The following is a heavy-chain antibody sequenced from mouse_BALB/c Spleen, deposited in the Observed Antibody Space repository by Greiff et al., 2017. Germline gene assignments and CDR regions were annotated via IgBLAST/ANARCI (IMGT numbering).Heavy chain of an antibody. J-gene: IGHJ2*01. Sequence: DVKLQESGAELVRSGASVKLSCTASGFNIKDYYMHWVKQRPGQGLEWIGWIDPENGDTEYAPKFQGKATMTADTSSNTAYLQLSSLTSEDTAVYYCNGRINYGLDYWGQGTTLTVSS. V-gene: IGHV14-4*02. CDR1: GFNIKDYY. CDR3: NGRINYGLDY. CDR2: IDPENGDT. D-gene: IGHD1-1*01.